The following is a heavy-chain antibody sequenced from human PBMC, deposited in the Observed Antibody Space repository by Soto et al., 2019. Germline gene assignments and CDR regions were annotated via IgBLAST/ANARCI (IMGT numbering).Heavy chain of an antibody. CDR2: ISIGSSSM. CDR3: ARVYFKYDY. Sequence: PGGSLRLSCVVSGFTVSSANYMNWVRQAPGKGLEWVSQISIGSSSMDYADSVKGRFTISRDNAKNSLYLQMNSLRAEDTAVYYCARVYFKYDYWGQGTLVTVSS. CDR1: GFTVSSANY. V-gene: IGHV3-48*01. D-gene: IGHD3-10*01. J-gene: IGHJ4*02.